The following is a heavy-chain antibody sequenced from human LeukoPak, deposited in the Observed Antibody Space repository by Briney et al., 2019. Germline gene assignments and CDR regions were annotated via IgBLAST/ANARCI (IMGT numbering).Heavy chain of an antibody. CDR3: ARGDAFSGDH. CDR1: GFTFSDFW. V-gene: IGHV3-7*04. J-gene: IGHJ4*02. Sequence: GGSLRLSCAVSGFTFSDFWMSWVCQAPGRGLEWVANIHPEGNEKYHVESVEGRFTISRDNAKNSLFLQMNGLRVEDTAVYYCARGDAFSGDHWGQGTLVTVSS. CDR2: IHPEGNEK.